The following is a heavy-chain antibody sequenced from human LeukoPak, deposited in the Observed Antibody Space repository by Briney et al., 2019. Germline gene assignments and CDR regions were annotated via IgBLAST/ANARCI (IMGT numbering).Heavy chain of an antibody. V-gene: IGHV4-59*01. CDR2: IYYSGST. CDR1: GGSISSYY. D-gene: IGHD3-9*01. J-gene: IGHJ3*02. Sequence: SETLSLTCTVSGGSISSYYWSWIRQPPGKGLEWIGYIYYSGSTNYNPSLKSRVTISVNTSKSQFSLKLSSVTAADTAVYYCARPLWYYDILTGYYPGAFDIWGQGTMVTVSS. CDR3: ARPLWYYDILTGYYPGAFDI.